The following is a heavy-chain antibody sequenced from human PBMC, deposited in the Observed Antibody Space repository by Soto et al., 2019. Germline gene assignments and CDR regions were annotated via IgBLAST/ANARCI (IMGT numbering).Heavy chain of an antibody. CDR3: VRDDFGLGIDY. J-gene: IGHJ4*02. CDR2: ISGSGGST. V-gene: IGHV3-23*01. CDR1: GYTLTELS. Sequence: ASVKLSCKVSGYTLTELSMHWARQAPGKGLEWVSAISGSGGSTHYADSVKGRFTISRDNSKNTQYLQMSSLRAEDTAVYYCVRDDFGLGIDYWGLGTLVTVSS. D-gene: IGHD1-26*01.